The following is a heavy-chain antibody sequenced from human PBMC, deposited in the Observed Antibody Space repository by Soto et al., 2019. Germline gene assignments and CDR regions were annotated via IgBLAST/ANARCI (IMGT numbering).Heavy chain of an antibody. CDR2: MYNTGST. CDR1: GGSISGYY. J-gene: IGHJ1*01. Sequence: SETLSLTCTVSGGSISGYYWSWIRQPPGKGLEWIGYMYNTGSTVYNPSFKSRVTISVDTSKNQFSLKLNSVTAADTAVYYCARGWGGYFQHWGQGTLVTVSS. D-gene: IGHD7-27*01. V-gene: IGHV4-59*01. CDR3: ARGWGGYFQH.